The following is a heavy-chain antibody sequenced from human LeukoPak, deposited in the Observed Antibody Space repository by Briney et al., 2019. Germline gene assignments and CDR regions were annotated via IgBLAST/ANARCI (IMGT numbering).Heavy chain of an antibody. CDR3: ARVGSVLGLFY. CDR2: IYYSGST. CDR1: GGSISSYY. Sequence: SETLSLTCTVSGGSISSYYWSWIRQPPGKGLEWIGYIYYSGSTNYNPSLKSRVTISVDTSKNQFSLKLSSVTAADTAVYYCARVGSVLGLFYWGQGTLVTVSS. D-gene: IGHD3-10*01. J-gene: IGHJ4*02. V-gene: IGHV4-59*12.